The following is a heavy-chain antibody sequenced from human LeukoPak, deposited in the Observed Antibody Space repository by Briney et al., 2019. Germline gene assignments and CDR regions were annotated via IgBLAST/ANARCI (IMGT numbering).Heavy chain of an antibody. J-gene: IGHJ3*01. CDR3: ARGESYRSRPAESLDF. CDR1: RGSMSDDIYY. D-gene: IGHD6-13*01. CDR2: IHYSGST. Sequence: PSQTLSLTCTVSRGSMSDDIYYWTWVRQVPERGLEWIGNIHYSGSTSYNPSLESRISISVATSRNQFSLRLRSVSVADTAMYYCARGESYRSRPAESLDFWGQGTMVTVSS. V-gene: IGHV4-31*03.